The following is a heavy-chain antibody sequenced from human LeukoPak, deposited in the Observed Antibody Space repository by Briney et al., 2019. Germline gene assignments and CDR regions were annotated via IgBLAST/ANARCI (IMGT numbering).Heavy chain of an antibody. D-gene: IGHD3-22*01. J-gene: IGHJ4*02. V-gene: IGHV3-30-3*01. CDR2: ISYDGSNK. CDR1: GFTFSSYA. CDR3: AREMIVVAEFDY. Sequence: PGGSLRLSCAASGFTFSSYAMHWVRQAPGKGLEWVAVISYDGSNKYYADSVKGRFTISRDNSKNTLYLQMNSLRAEDTAVYYCAREMIVVAEFDYWGQGTLVTVSS.